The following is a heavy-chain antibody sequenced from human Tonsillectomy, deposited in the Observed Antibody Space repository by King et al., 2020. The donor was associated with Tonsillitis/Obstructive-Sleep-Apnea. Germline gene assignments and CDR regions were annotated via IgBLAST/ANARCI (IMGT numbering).Heavy chain of an antibody. Sequence: VQLQQWGAGLLKPSETLSPTCAVYGGSFSGYYWSWIRQPPGKGLEWIGEIDHSGSTNYNPSLKSRVTISVDTSKNQFSLKLSSVTAADTAVYYCARGKVFLRFRGAFDIWGQGTMVTVSS. J-gene: IGHJ3*02. D-gene: IGHD3-10*01. CDR3: ARGKVFLRFRGAFDI. CDR2: IDHSGST. V-gene: IGHV4-34*01. CDR1: GGSFSGYY.